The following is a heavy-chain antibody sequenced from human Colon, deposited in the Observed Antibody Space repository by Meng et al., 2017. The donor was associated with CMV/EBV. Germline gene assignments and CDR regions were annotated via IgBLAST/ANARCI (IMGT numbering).Heavy chain of an antibody. CDR2: ITTANAYK. J-gene: IGHJ4*02. V-gene: IGHV3-21*06. D-gene: IGHD5-18*01. CDR3: AKDTAMGGTDY. CDR1: GFIFSSYG. Sequence: GESLKISCAGSGFIFSSYGMNWVRQAPGKGLEWVSSITTANAYKSYAESVKGRFTISRDDAKSSLFLQMNSLRAEDTAVYYCAKDTAMGGTDYWGQGTLVTVSS.